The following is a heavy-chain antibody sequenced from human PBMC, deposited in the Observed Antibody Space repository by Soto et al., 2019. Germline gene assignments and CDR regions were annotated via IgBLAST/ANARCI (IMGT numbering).Heavy chain of an antibody. J-gene: IGHJ4*01. CDR1: GDTFSNSV. V-gene: IGHV1-69*18. CDR2: IIPIFGST. D-gene: IGHD3-16*02. Sequence: QVHLVQSGAEVKKPGSSVKVSCRASGDTFSNSVITWVRQAPGQGLEWLGMIIPIFGSTNYSPRLQGRVAITADSSTSTAYLELTNLRPEDTAVFFWAPPSPFLGQYRSLPYYWGHGTLVTVTS. CDR3: APPSPFLGQYRSLPYY.